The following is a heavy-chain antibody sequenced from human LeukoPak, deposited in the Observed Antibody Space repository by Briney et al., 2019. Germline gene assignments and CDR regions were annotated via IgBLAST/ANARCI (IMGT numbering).Heavy chain of an antibody. D-gene: IGHD3-9*01. CDR2: MNPNSGNT. Sequence: ASVKVSCKASGYTFTSYDINWVRQATGQGLEWMGWMNPNSGNTGYAQKFQGRVTITRNTSISTAYMELSSLRSEDTAVCYCARAGRRYFDWLKDWGQGTLVTVSS. J-gene: IGHJ4*02. V-gene: IGHV1-8*03. CDR3: ARAGRRYFDWLKD. CDR1: GYTFTSYD.